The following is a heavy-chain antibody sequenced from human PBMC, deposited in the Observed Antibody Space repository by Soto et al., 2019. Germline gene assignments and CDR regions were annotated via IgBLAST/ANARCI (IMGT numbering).Heavy chain of an antibody. Sequence: SETLCLTCSVSGGSISSHSWNWIRQPPGRGLEWIGHVYSSGSTNYNPSLESRVTISVDTSKNQFSLKLTSLTAADTAVYYCARRVQANSAVVQGNWLDPWGQGTLVTVS. J-gene: IGHJ5*02. D-gene: IGHD5-18*01. CDR2: VYSSGST. V-gene: IGHV4-59*08. CDR1: GGSISSHS. CDR3: ARRVQANSAVVQGNWLDP.